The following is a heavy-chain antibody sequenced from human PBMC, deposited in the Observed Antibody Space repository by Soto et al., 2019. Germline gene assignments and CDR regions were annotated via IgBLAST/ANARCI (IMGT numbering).Heavy chain of an antibody. Sequence: EVQLVESGGGLVKPGGSLRLSCAASGFTFSNAWMSWVRQAPGKGLEWVGRIKSKTDGGTTDYAAPVKGRFTISRDDSKNTLYLQMNSLKTEDTAVYYCTTGGAEYVWGSIHWYFDLWGRGTLVTVSS. J-gene: IGHJ2*01. CDR1: GFTFSNAW. D-gene: IGHD3-16*01. CDR2: IKSKTDGGTT. V-gene: IGHV3-15*01. CDR3: TTGGAEYVWGSIHWYFDL.